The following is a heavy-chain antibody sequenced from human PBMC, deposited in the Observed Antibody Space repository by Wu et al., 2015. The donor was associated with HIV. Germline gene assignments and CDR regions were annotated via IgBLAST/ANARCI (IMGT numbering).Heavy chain of an antibody. CDR1: GYRFINYG. CDR3: ARDGSLSALENWFDP. CDR2: ISTYNGNT. D-gene: IGHD1-1*01. J-gene: IGHJ5*02. V-gene: IGHV1-18*01. Sequence: QVQLVQSGPEVKKPGSSVKVSCKASGYRFINYGINWVRQAPGQGLECLGWISTYNGNTNYAQKFQGRVTMTTDTSTSTAYMELGSLRSDDTAVYYCARDGSLSALENWFDPWGQGTLVTVSS.